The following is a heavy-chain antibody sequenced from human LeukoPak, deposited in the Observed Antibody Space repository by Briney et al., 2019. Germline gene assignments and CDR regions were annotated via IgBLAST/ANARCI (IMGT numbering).Heavy chain of an antibody. CDR1: GFTFSGYW. Sequence: QPGGSLRLSCAASGFTFSGYWMSWVRQAPGKGLEWVANINQDGSQKYYVDPVKGRFTISRDNAKNSLYLQMNSLRAEDTAVYYCATVRTYTNFDYWGQGTLVTVSS. CDR2: INQDGSQK. J-gene: IGHJ4*02. CDR3: ATVRTYTNFDY. V-gene: IGHV3-7*05. D-gene: IGHD5-18*01.